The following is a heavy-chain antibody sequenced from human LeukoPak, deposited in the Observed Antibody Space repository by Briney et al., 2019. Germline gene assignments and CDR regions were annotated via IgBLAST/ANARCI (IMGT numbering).Heavy chain of an antibody. CDR1: GFTFNNAW. Sequence: GGSLRLSCAASGFTFNNAWMSWVRQAPGKGLEWVSSIGSSGSYIYYADSLTGRFTISRDNAKNSLYLQMSSLRAEDTAVYFCARRASTERGHSYGLDYWGQGALVTVSS. CDR3: ARRASTERGHSYGLDY. D-gene: IGHD5-18*01. CDR2: IGSSGSYI. V-gene: IGHV3-21*01. J-gene: IGHJ4*02.